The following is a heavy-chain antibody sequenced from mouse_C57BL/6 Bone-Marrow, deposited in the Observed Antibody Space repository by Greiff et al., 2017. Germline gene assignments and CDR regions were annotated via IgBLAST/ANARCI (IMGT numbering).Heavy chain of an antibody. Sequence: VQLQQPGAELVKPGASVKLSCKASGYTFTSYWMHWVKQRPGQGLEWIGMIHPNSGSTNYNEKVKSKATLTVDKSSSTAYMQLSSLTSEDSAVYYCARGWLLHYFDYWGQGTTLTVSS. D-gene: IGHD2-3*01. V-gene: IGHV1-64*01. CDR2: IHPNSGST. J-gene: IGHJ2*01. CDR3: ARGWLLHYFDY. CDR1: GYTFTSYW.